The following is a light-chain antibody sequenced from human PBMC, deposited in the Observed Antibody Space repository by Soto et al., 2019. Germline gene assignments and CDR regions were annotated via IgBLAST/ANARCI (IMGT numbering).Light chain of an antibody. CDR2: GAS. Sequence: EIVLSQSPDTLSLSPGERATLSCRASQSVSSDLAWYHQKPGQAPRLLIYGASTRATGIPARFSGSGSGTEFTLIISSLQSEDSAVYYCQQYNSWLWTFGQGTKVDIK. J-gene: IGKJ1*01. CDR3: QQYNSWLWT. CDR1: QSVSSD. V-gene: IGKV3-15*01.